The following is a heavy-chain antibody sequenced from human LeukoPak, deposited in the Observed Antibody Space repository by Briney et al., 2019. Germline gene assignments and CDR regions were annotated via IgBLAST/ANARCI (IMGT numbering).Heavy chain of an antibody. Sequence: ASVKVSCKSSGYTFTGYYMHWVRQAPGQGLEWVGLINPTGDSTNYAQNFRGRVTMTRDTSTSTVYMDLSSLRSEDTAVYYCAREASGGYFDYWGRGTLVTVSS. CDR1: GYTFTGYY. CDR2: INPTGDST. D-gene: IGHD4-23*01. J-gene: IGHJ4*02. CDR3: AREASGGYFDY. V-gene: IGHV1-46*01.